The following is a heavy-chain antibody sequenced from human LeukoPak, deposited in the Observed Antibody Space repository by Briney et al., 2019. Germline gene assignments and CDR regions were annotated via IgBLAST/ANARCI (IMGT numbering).Heavy chain of an antibody. CDR1: GFIFSSYA. J-gene: IGHJ4*02. D-gene: IGHD1-26*01. CDR3: AKDMSSDSGSWNGYFDY. CDR2: ICGSGGST. Sequence: GGSLRLSCAASGFIFSSYAMNWVRQAPGKGLEWVSGICGSGGSTFYADSVKGRFTISRDNSKNTAYLQMNSLRAEDTAVYYCAKDMSSDSGSWNGYFDYWGQGTLVTVSS. V-gene: IGHV3-23*01.